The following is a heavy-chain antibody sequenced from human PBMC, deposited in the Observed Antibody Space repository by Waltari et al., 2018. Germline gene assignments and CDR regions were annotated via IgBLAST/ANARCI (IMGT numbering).Heavy chain of an antibody. D-gene: IGHD5-18*01. CDR2: INAGNGNT. V-gene: IGHV1-3*03. J-gene: IGHJ5*02. Sequence: QVQLVQSGAEVKKPGASVKVSCKASGYTFTSYAMHWVRQAPGQRLEWRGWINAGNGNTKYSQEFQGRVTITRDTSASTAYMELSSLRSEDMAVYYCARDGRQFSIGYSYAPYADWFDPWGQGTLVTVSS. CDR3: ARDGRQFSIGYSYAPYADWFDP. CDR1: GYTFTSYA.